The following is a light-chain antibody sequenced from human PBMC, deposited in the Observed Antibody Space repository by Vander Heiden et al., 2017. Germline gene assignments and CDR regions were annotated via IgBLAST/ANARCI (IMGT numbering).Light chain of an antibody. J-gene: IGLJ3*02. CDR2: SYD. Sequence: QSVLTQPPSASRTPGQRVTISCSAFNSNIGSRSLNWYQQLPGTAPRVLIYSYDQRPSGVPDRFSGTRSGTSASLAISGLQSEDEADYYCAAWDDSLNGWVFGGGTKLSVL. CDR3: AAWDDSLNGWV. CDR1: NSNIGSRS. V-gene: IGLV1-44*01.